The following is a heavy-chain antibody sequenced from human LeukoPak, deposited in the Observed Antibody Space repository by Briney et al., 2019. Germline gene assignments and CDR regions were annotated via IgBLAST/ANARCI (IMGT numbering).Heavy chain of an antibody. J-gene: IGHJ1*01. CDR1: GFTFSSYS. D-gene: IGHD2-2*01. CDR3: ARARRTSCSSLQH. V-gene: IGHV3-21*01. Sequence: KAGGSLRLSCAASGFTFSSYSMSWVRQAPGKGPEWVSSISSSGSFIYYADSVKGRFTISRDNAKNSLYLQMNSLRAEDTAVYYCARARRTSCSSLQHWGQGTLVTVSS. CDR2: ISSSGSFI.